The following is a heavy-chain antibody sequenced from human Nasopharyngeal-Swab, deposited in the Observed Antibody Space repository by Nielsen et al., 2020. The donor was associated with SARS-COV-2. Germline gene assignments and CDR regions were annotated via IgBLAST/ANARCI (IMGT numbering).Heavy chain of an antibody. CDR2: ISAYNGNT. Sequence: WVRQAPGQGLEWMGWISAYNGNTNYAQKLQGRVTMTTDTSTSTAYMELRSLRSDDTAVYYCARDTGHNWNGGPPHFDYWGQGTLVTVSS. D-gene: IGHD1-1*01. V-gene: IGHV1-18*01. CDR3: ARDTGHNWNGGPPHFDY. J-gene: IGHJ4*02.